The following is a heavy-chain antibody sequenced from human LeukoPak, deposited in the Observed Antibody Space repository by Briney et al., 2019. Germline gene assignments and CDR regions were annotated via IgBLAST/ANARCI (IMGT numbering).Heavy chain of an antibody. Sequence: GGSLRLSCAASGFIFSNYAMHWVRQAPGKGLEWVAVIWHDGRNEYYADSVKGRFTISRDTSKNTLYLQMSSLRVEDTAVYYCARGYYYDFSVTPDYWGQGTLVTVSS. J-gene: IGHJ4*02. CDR1: GFIFSNYA. V-gene: IGHV3-33*01. D-gene: IGHD3-22*01. CDR2: IWHDGRNE. CDR3: ARGYYYDFSVTPDY.